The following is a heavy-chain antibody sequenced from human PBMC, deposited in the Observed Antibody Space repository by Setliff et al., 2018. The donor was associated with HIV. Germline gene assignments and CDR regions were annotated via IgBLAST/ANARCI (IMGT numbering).Heavy chain of an antibody. CDR2: ISDDGSAK. CDR3: TRDLDLTGGEAFDI. J-gene: IGHJ3*02. V-gene: IGHV3-30*04. Sequence: GGSLRLSCAASGFNFNNHAMHRVRQAPGKGPECVAVISDDGSAKYYGDSVKGRFTISRDNARNSLYLQMNSLRAEDTAMYYCTRDLDLTGGEAFDIWGQGTMVTVSS. CDR1: GFNFNNHA. D-gene: IGHD3-3*01.